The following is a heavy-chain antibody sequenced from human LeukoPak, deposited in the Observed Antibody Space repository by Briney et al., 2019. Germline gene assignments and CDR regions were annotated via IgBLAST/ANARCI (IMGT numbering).Heavy chain of an antibody. CDR3: ARDHFYGDYVYDY. CDR2: IYSGGST. Sequence: TGGSLRLSCAASGFTVSSNYMSWVRQAPGKGLEWVSVIYSGGSTYYADSVKGRFTISRDNSKNTLYLQMNSLRAEDTAVYYCARDHFYGDYVYDYWGQGTLVTVSS. V-gene: IGHV3-53*01. D-gene: IGHD4-17*01. CDR1: GFTVSSNY. J-gene: IGHJ4*02.